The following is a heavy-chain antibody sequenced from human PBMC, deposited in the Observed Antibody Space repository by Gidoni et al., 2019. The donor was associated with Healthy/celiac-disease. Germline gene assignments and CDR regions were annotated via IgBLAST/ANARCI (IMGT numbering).Heavy chain of an antibody. D-gene: IGHD2-15*01. J-gene: IGHJ6*02. CDR3: AKDRAWWRLRDGMDV. CDR1: GLTFSSYA. Sequence: VQLLESGGGLVQPGGSLRLSCASSGLTFSSYAVSWGRQAPGQGLEWVSAISGSDGSTYYADSVKGRFTISRDKSKNTLYLQMNSLGAEDTAVYYCAKDRAWWRLRDGMDVWGQGTTVTVSS. CDR2: ISGSDGST. V-gene: IGHV3-23*01.